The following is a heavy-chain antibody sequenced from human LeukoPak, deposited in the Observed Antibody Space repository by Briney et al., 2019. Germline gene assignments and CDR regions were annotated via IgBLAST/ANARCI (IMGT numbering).Heavy chain of an antibody. D-gene: IGHD3-22*01. V-gene: IGHV1-8*03. J-gene: IGHJ6*03. CDR1: GYTFTSYD. CDR3: ARGYDGSGYYYSYYYYYYMDV. Sequence: ASVKVSCKASGYTFTSYDINWVRQATGQGLEWMGWMNPNSGNTGYAQKFQGRVTITRNTSISTAYMELSSLRSEDTAVYYCARGYDGSGYYYSYYYYYYMDVWGKGTTVTVSS. CDR2: MNPNSGNT.